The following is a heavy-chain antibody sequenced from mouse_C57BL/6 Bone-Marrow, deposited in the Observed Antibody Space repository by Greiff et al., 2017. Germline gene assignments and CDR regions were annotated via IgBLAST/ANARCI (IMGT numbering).Heavy chain of an antibody. V-gene: IGHV1-19*01. CDR1: GYTFTDYL. J-gene: IGHJ2*01. CDR3: ARDHYQQKGYY. CDR2: INPYNGGT. D-gene: IGHD5-5*01. Sequence: EVQLQQSGPVLVKPGASVKMSCKASGYTFTDYLMNWVKQSHGKSLEWIGVINPYNGGTSYNQKFKGKATLTVDKSSSTAYMELNSLTSEDSAVYYCARDHYQQKGYYWGQGTTLTVSS.